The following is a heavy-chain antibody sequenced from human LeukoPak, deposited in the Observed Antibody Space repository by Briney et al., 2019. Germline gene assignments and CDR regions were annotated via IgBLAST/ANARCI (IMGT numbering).Heavy chain of an antibody. J-gene: IGHJ4*02. D-gene: IGHD6-13*01. V-gene: IGHV4-59*01. CDR3: ARGGSSCFFDY. Sequence: SETLSLTCTVSGGSISIYYWSWIRQPPGKGLGRSGYIYYRGSTSYTLSLQSRATISVDTSKPQFSLNLNSVTAAGTALYCFARGGSSCFFDYWGQGTLVTVPS. CDR1: GGSISIYY. CDR2: IYYRGST.